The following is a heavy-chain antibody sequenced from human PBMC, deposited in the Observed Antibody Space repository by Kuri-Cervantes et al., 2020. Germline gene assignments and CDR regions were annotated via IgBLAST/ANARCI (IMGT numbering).Heavy chain of an antibody. Sequence: ETLSLTCAASGFTFGSYSINWVRQAPGKGLEWVSYISSGSSTIYYADSVKGRFTVSRDNAKSSLYLQMNSLRAEDTAVYYCAREWQLVRYYYYYMDVWGKGTTVTVSS. J-gene: IGHJ6*03. CDR3: AREWQLVRYYYYYMDV. D-gene: IGHD6-6*01. CDR2: ISSGSSTI. V-gene: IGHV3-48*01. CDR1: GFTFGSYS.